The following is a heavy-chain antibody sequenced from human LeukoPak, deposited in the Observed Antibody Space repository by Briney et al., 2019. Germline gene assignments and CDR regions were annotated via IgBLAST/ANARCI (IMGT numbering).Heavy chain of an antibody. CDR1: GGSISSYY. V-gene: IGHV4-59*01. CDR2: IYYSGST. Sequence: PSETLSLTSTVSGGSISSYYWSWIRQPPGKGLEWIGYIYYSGSTNYNPSLKSRVTISVDTSKNQFSLKLSSVTAADTAVYYCARDPHGYNKSKLCFDYWGQGTLVTVSS. D-gene: IGHD5-24*01. CDR3: ARDPHGYNKSKLCFDY. J-gene: IGHJ4*02.